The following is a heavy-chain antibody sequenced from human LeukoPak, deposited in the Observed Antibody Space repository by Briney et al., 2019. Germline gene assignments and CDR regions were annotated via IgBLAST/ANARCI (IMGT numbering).Heavy chain of an antibody. CDR1: VGTFSSYA. CDR2: IIPILRIA. D-gene: IGHD6-19*01. J-gene: IGHJ6*02. CDR3: ARPTGSGWTYGMDV. Sequence: SVKVSCKSTVGTFSSYAISWVRQAPGQGLEWMGRIIPILRIANYAQKFQGRVTITADKSTSTAYMELSSLRSEDTAVYYCARPTGSGWTYGMDVWGQGTTVTVSS. V-gene: IGHV1-69*04.